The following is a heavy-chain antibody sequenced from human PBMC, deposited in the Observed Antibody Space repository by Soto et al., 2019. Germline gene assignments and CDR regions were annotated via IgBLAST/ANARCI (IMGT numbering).Heavy chain of an antibody. CDR1: GFSLSTSGVG. CDR2: IYWDDDK. D-gene: IGHD6-13*01. V-gene: IGHV2-5*02. Sequence: QITLKESGPTLVKPTQTLTLTCTFSGFSLSTSGVGVGWIRQPPGKALEWLAVIYWDDDKRYTPSLKSRLTITKDPPESQVVPTMAHRDPVDTAKFYCSHSQGYPSSRSADEFYYCYMDGGGKGTTVTVSS. CDR3: SHSQGYPSSRSADEFYYCYMDG. J-gene: IGHJ6*03.